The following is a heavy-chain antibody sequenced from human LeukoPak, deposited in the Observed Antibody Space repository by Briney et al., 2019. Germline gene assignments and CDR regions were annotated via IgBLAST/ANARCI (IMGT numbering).Heavy chain of an antibody. CDR1: GYTFTSYY. Sequence: ASVKVSCKASGYTFTSYYMHWMRQAPGQGLEWMGIINPSGGSTSYAQKFQGRVTMTRDTSTSTVYMELSSLRSEDTAVYYCARDPEMGYYDSSGYYSGFDYWGQGTLVTVSS. CDR3: ARDPEMGYYDSSGYYSGFDY. V-gene: IGHV1-46*01. CDR2: INPSGGST. J-gene: IGHJ4*02. D-gene: IGHD3-22*01.